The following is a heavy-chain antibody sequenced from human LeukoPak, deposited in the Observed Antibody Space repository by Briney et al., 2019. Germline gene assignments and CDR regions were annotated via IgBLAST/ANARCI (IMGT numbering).Heavy chain of an antibody. D-gene: IGHD2-2*02. J-gene: IGHJ4*02. CDR3: ARGPYTNSQFDF. V-gene: IGHV3-74*01. CDR2: INGDGSIT. Sequence: GGSLRLSCAASGFTFSDYAMNWVRQAPGKGLVWVSRINGDGSITTYADSVKGRFTISRDNAKNTLYLQMNSLRAEDTAVYYCARGPYTNSQFDFWGQGTLVTVSS. CDR1: GFTFSDYA.